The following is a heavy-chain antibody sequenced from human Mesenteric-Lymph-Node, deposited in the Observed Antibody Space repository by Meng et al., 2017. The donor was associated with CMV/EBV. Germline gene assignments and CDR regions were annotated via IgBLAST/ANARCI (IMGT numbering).Heavy chain of an antibody. J-gene: IGHJ4*02. CDR1: GYTFTSYG. D-gene: IGHD2-2*02. V-gene: IGHV1-69*10. Sequence: SVKVSCKASGYTFTSYGISWVRQAPGQGLEWMGGIIPILGIANYAQKFQGRVTITADKSTSTAYMELSSLRSEDTAVYYCARAVVPAARPLGRYFDYWGQGTLVTVSS. CDR2: IIPILGIA. CDR3: ARAVVPAARPLGRYFDY.